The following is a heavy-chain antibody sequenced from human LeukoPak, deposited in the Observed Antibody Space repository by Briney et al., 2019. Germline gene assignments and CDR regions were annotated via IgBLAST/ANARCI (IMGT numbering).Heavy chain of an antibody. CDR1: GYSFTSYW. J-gene: IGHJ6*02. CDR2: IHPDESHS. CDR3: ARRLYGGYDLAYYYGMDV. V-gene: IGHV5-51*07. D-gene: IGHD5-12*01. Sequence: GESLKISCKGSGYSFTSYWIAWVHQMPGKGLEWMGVIHPDESHSRYSPSFQGQVTISADKSISTAYLQWSSLKASDTAIYYCARRLYGGYDLAYYYGMDVWGQGTTVTVSS.